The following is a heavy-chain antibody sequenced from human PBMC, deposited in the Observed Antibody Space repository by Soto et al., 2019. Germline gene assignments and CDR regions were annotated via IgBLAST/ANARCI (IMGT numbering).Heavy chain of an antibody. J-gene: IGHJ4*02. CDR1: GGSVNSGSYY. Sequence: PSETLSLTCNVSGGSVNSGSYYWTWIRQPPGKGLEWIGYVYGSESFNYNPSLKSRVTIXXXTXXXXXSLXLXXVTXADTAVYYCARGDYALVDWGQGTQVTVSS. V-gene: IGHV4-61*01. CDR2: VYGSESF. CDR3: ARGDYALVD. D-gene: IGHD3-16*01.